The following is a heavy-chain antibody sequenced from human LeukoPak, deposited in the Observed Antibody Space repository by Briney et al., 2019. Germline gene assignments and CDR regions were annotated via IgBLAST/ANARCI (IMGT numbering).Heavy chain of an antibody. CDR2: IRYDGSNK. CDR3: AKETYDSSGSYFDY. J-gene: IGHJ4*02. D-gene: IGHD3-22*01. CDR1: GFTFSSYG. V-gene: IGHV3-30*02. Sequence: GGSLRLSCAASGFTFSSYGMHWVRQAPGKGLEWVAFIRYDGSNKYYADSVKGRFTISRDNSKNALYLQMNSLRAEDTAVYFCAKETYDSSGSYFDYWGQGTLVTVSS.